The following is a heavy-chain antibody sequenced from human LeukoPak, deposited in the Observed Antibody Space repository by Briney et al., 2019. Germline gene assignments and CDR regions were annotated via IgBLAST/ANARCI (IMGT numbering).Heavy chain of an antibody. CDR1: GGSISSGDYY. Sequence: SETLSLTCTVSGGSISSGDYYWSWIRQPPGEGLEWIGYIYYSGSTYYNPSLKSRVTISVDTSKNQFSLKLSSVTAADTAVYYCAREGYGSGSYYLTDYWGRGTLVTVSS. D-gene: IGHD3-10*01. CDR3: AREGYGSGSYYLTDY. V-gene: IGHV4-30-4*08. CDR2: IYYSGST. J-gene: IGHJ4*02.